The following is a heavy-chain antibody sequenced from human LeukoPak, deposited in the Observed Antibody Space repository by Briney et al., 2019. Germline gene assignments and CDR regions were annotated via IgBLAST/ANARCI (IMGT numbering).Heavy chain of an antibody. CDR1: GFTFSSYW. CDR3: ARETAAPVSSGLYYYYYMDV. Sequence: PGGSLRLSCAASGFTFSSYWMSWVRQAPGKGLEWVANIKQDGSEKYYVDSVKGRFTISRDNAKNSLYLQMNSLRAEDTAVYYCARETAAPVSSGLYYYYYMDVWGKGTTVTISS. D-gene: IGHD6-19*01. V-gene: IGHV3-7*01. J-gene: IGHJ6*03. CDR2: IKQDGSEK.